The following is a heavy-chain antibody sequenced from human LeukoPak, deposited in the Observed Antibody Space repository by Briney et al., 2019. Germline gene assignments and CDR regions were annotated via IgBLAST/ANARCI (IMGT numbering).Heavy chain of an antibody. D-gene: IGHD3-10*01. CDR1: GFTFSTYG. Sequence: GGSLRLSCAASGFTFSTYGLSWVRQAPGRGLEWVSAISGSGGSTYYADSVKGRFTISRDNSKNTLYLQMNSLRAEDTAVYYCASLANYYVSGGKLFDYWGQGTLVTVSS. V-gene: IGHV3-23*01. CDR3: ASLANYYVSGGKLFDY. CDR2: ISGSGGST. J-gene: IGHJ4*02.